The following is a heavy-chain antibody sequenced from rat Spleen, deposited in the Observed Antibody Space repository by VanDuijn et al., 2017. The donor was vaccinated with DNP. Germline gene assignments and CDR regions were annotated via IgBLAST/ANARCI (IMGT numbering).Heavy chain of an antibody. CDR1: GFTFSDYN. J-gene: IGHJ2*01. CDR2: ISYDGSST. D-gene: IGHD5-1*01. Sequence: EVRLVESGGGLVQPGRSLKLSCAASGFTFSDYNMAWVRQAPKKGLEWVATISYDGSSTYYRDSVKGRFTISRDNAKSTLYLQMDSLRSEDTATYYCARQTGSWGQGVMVTVSS. CDR3: ARQTGS. V-gene: IGHV5-7*01.